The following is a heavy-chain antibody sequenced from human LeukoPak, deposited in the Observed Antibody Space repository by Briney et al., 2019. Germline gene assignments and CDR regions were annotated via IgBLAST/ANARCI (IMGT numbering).Heavy chain of an antibody. Sequence: GRSLRLSCAASGFTFSSYGMHWVRQAPGKGLEWVAVISYDGSNKYYADSVKGRFTISRDNSKNTLYLQMNSLRAEDTAVYYCAKDICGGDCYSGRWGQGTPVTVSS. D-gene: IGHD2-21*02. J-gene: IGHJ4*02. CDR2: ISYDGSNK. CDR1: GFTFSSYG. CDR3: AKDICGGDCYSGR. V-gene: IGHV3-30*18.